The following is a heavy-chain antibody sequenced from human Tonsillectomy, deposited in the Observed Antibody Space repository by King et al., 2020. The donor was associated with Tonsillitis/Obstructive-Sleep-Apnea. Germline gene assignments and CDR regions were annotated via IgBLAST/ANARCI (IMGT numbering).Heavy chain of an antibody. Sequence: VQLVESGGGLVQPGGSLRLSCAASGFTVSSNYMSWVRQAPGKGREWVSLIYSGGSRDYADSVKGRFTISRHNSKNTLYLQMNSLRAEDTAVYYCARSCRTSYCVGDFDSFDIWGQGTMVIVSS. CDR3: ARSCRTSYCVGDFDSFDI. V-gene: IGHV3-53*04. J-gene: IGHJ3*02. D-gene: IGHD2-21*01. CDR1: GFTVSSNY. CDR2: IYSGGSR.